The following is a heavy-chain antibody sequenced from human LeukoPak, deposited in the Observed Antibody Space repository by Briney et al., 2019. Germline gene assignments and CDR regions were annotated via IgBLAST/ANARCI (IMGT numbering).Heavy chain of an antibody. V-gene: IGHV3-23*01. D-gene: IGHD6-13*01. CDR2: IDHTGDRT. CDR3: AKAGSISWYDH. CDR1: GFTFSSYT. Sequence: GGSLRLSCAASGFTFSSYTMAWVRQALGKGLEWISDIDHTGDRTYYRDSVKGQFTISRDNSKNTLYLQMNSLRVEDTATYYCAKAGSISWYDHWGQGTLVTVS. J-gene: IGHJ5*02.